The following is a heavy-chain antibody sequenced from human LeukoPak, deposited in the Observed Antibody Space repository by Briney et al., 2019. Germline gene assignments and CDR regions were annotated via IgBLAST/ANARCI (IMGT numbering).Heavy chain of an antibody. V-gene: IGHV3-43*02. CDR3: AKDIGLWFVYYYYGMDV. J-gene: IGHJ6*02. CDR2: ISGDGATT. CDR1: GFSFDDNA. D-gene: IGHD3-10*01. Sequence: GGSLRLSCAASGFSFDDNAMYWVRQAPGKGLEWVSLISGDGATTYYADSVKGRFNISRDNSKSSLYLQMNSLRTEDTALYYCAKDIGLWFVYYYYGMDVWGQGTTVTVSS.